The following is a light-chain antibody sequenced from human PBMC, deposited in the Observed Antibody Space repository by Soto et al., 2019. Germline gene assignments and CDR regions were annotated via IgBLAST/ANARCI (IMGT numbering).Light chain of an antibody. V-gene: IGKV3-11*01. CDR1: RSVGNN. CDR2: AAS. J-gene: IGKJ4*01. Sequence: EIVLTQSPATLSLSPGKRATLSCRASRSVGNNLAWYQKKPGQAPGLLIYAASTRATGIPARFSGSGSGTDFTLPISSLEPEDFAVYYCQQHADWPLTFGGGTKVEIK. CDR3: QQHADWPLT.